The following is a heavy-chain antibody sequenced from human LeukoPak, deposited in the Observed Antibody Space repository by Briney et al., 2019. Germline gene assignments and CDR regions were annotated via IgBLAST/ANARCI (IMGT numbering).Heavy chain of an antibody. Sequence: GGSLRLSCAASGYTPKRYWVRWVREAPEEGLERVAHINEDGGERHYVDSAKARFTISRNNDKNSLYLQMNRLRAEDTVVYYCAGGGYLENWGGGSLVTVSS. CDR1: GYTPKRYW. V-gene: IGHV3-7*01. CDR3: AGGGYLEN. D-gene: IGHD3-16*01. CDR2: INEDGGER. J-gene: IGHJ4*02.